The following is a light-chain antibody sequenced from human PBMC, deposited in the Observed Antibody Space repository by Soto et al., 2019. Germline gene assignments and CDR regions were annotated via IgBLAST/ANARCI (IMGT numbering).Light chain of an antibody. CDR3: QHYNSYSEA. CDR1: QSISSW. J-gene: IGKJ1*01. V-gene: IGKV1-5*01. Sequence: DIQMTQSPSTLSASVGYRFTITCRASQSISSWLAWYQQKPGKAPKLLIYAASTLQSGVPSRFSGSGSGTDFTLTISSLQPDDFATYYCQHYNSYSEAFGQGTTVDIK. CDR2: AAS.